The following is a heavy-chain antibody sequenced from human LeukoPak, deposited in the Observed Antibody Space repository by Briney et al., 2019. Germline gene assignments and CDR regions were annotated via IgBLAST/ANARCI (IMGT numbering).Heavy chain of an antibody. Sequence: GGSLRLSCAASGFTSSTYAMNWVRQAPGKGLEWGSGITGSGGKTYYADSVKGRFTISRDNSKNTLYLQMNSMRAEDTGVYYCAKGGTLIVGDVRDCWVQGTLVSVSS. CDR1: GFTSSTYA. D-gene: IGHD3-22*01. CDR3: AKGGTLIVGDVRDC. V-gene: IGHV3-23*01. CDR2: ITGSGGKT. J-gene: IGHJ4*02.